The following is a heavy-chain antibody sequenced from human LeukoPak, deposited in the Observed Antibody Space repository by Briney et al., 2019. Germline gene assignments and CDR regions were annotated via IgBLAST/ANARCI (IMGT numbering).Heavy chain of an antibody. D-gene: IGHD2-15*01. V-gene: IGHV3-74*01. CDR3: ARAISPKGYCSGGSCYSQTYYYYYMDV. CDR2: INSDGSST. Sequence: GGSLRLSCAASGFTFSSYWMHWVRQAPGKGLVWVSRINSDGSSTSYADSVKGRFTISRDNAKNSLYLQMNSLRAEDTAVYYCARAISPKGYCSGGSCYSQTYYYYYMDVWGKGTTVTISS. CDR1: GFTFSSYW. J-gene: IGHJ6*03.